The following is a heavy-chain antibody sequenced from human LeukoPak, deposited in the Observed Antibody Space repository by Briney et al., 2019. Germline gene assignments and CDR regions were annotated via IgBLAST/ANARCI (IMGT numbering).Heavy chain of an antibody. CDR1: GFTFSSYG. Sequence: PGGSLRLSCAASGFTFSSYGMHWVRQAPGKGLEWVAIIWYDGSNKYYADSVKGRFTISRDNSKNTLYLQMNSLRAEDTAVYYCARDGVRYFDWFNWFDPWGQGTLVTVSS. CDR3: ARDGVRYFDWFNWFDP. J-gene: IGHJ5*02. CDR2: IWYDGSNK. D-gene: IGHD3-9*01. V-gene: IGHV3-33*01.